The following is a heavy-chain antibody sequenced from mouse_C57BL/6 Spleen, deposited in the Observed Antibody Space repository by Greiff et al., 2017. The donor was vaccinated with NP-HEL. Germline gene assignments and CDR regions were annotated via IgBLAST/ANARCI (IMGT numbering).Heavy chain of an antibody. V-gene: IGHV3-6*01. CDR1: GYSITSGYY. D-gene: IGHD2-1*01. Sequence: EVQLKESGPGLVKPSQSLSLTCSVTGYSITSGYYWNWIRQFPGNKLEWMGYISYDGSNNYNPSLKNRISITRDTSKNQFFLKLNSVTTEDTATYYCARDVYYALDYWGQGTTLTVSS. CDR3: ARDVYYALDY. CDR2: ISYDGSN. J-gene: IGHJ2*01.